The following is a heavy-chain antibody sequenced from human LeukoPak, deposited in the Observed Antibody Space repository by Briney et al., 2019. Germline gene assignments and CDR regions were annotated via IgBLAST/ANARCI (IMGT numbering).Heavy chain of an antibody. CDR1: GYTLTELS. J-gene: IGHJ5*02. Sequence: AASVKVSCKVSGYTLTELSMHWVRQAPGKGLEWMGGFDPEDGETIYAQKFQGRVTMTRNTSISTAYMELSSLRSEDTAVYYCARMSYYDSSGDNWFDPWGQGTLVTVSS. D-gene: IGHD3-22*01. V-gene: IGHV1-24*01. CDR3: ARMSYYDSSGDNWFDP. CDR2: FDPEDGET.